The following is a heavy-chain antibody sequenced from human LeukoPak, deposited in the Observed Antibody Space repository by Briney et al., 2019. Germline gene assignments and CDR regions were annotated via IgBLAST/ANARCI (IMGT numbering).Heavy chain of an antibody. V-gene: IGHV1-46*01. D-gene: IGHD3-22*01. CDR2: INPSGGST. CDR1: GYTFTSYY. J-gene: IGHJ4*02. Sequence: ASVKVSCKASGYTFTSYYMHWVRQAPGQGLEWMGIINPSGGSTSYAQKFQGRVTMTRDMSTSTVYMGLSSLRSEDTAVYYCAREHDSSGYYPPRYFDYWGQGTLVTVSS. CDR3: AREHDSSGYYPPRYFDY.